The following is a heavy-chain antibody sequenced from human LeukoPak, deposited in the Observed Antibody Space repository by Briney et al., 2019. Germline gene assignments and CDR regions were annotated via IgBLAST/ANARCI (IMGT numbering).Heavy chain of an antibody. Sequence: GGSLRLSCAASGFTFSDYYMSWMRQAPGKGLEWVSYISSSGSTIYYADSVKGRFTISRDNAKNSLYLQMNSLRAEDTAVYYCARSLMNSVRPYYYYYYGMDVWGQGTTVTVSS. V-gene: IGHV3-11*01. CDR2: ISSSGSTI. CDR3: ARSLMNSVRPYYYYYYGMDV. D-gene: IGHD1-7*01. J-gene: IGHJ6*02. CDR1: GFTFSDYY.